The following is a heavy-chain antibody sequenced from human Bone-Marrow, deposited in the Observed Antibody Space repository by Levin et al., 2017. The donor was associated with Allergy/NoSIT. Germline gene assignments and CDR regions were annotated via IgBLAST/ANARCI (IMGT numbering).Heavy chain of an antibody. J-gene: IGHJ4*02. CDR3: AKTFYSSSSSGYFDS. CDR2: INWDGSSI. V-gene: IGHV3-9*01. Sequence: PWGSLRLSCAASGFAFDEHTMHWVRRTPGKGLEWVSRINWDGSSIVYADSVKGRFTISRDNAKNSLYLHMNSLRAEDTALYYCAKTFYSSSSSGYFDSWGQGTQVTVSS. D-gene: IGHD6-6*01. CDR1: GFAFDEHT.